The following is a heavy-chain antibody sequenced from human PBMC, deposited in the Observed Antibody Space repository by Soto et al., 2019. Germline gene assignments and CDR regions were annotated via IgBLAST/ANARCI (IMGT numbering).Heavy chain of an antibody. Sequence: QLQLQESGSGLVKPSQTLSLTCAVSGGSISSGGYSWSWIRQPPGKGLEWIGYIYHSGSTYYNPSLKGRVTISVDRSKNQFSLKLSSVTAADTAVYYCARVSPYYYDSSGYNYYFDYWGQGTLVTVSS. J-gene: IGHJ4*02. CDR3: ARVSPYYYDSSGYNYYFDY. CDR2: IYHSGST. V-gene: IGHV4-30-2*01. D-gene: IGHD3-22*01. CDR1: GGSISSGGYS.